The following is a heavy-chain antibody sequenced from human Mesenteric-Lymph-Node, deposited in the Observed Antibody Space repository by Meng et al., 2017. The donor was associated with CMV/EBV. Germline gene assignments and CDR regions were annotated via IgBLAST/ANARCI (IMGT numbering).Heavy chain of an antibody. J-gene: IGHJ4*02. Sequence: GESLKISCAASGFTFSGYSMNWVRQAPGKGLEWISYISSSSSSIYYADSVKGRFTVSRDNAKNSLYLQMNSLRAEDTAVYYCEAPERDYWGQGTLVTVSS. CDR1: GFTFSGYS. CDR2: ISSSSSSI. V-gene: IGHV3-48*04. CDR3: EAPERDY.